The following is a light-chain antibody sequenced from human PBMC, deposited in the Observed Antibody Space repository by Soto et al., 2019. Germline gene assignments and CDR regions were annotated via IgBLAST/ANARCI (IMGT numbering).Light chain of an antibody. V-gene: IGKV3D-7*01. CDR3: LQDHNYPRT. Sequence: EVVLTQSPGTLSLSPGERATLSCRASQIFSSTSLAWYQQKPGQAPRLLIYGASTRATGIPARFSGSGSGTDFTLTISSLQPEDFATYYCLQDHNYPRTFGQGTKVDIK. CDR1: QIFSSTS. CDR2: GAS. J-gene: IGKJ1*01.